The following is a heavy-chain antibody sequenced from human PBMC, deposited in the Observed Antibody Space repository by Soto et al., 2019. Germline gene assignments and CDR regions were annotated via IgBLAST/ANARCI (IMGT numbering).Heavy chain of an antibody. V-gene: IGHV2-5*02. CDR2: IYWDGDK. Sequence: QITLKESGPTLVKPTQTLTLTCTFSGFSLSTNGVGVGWIRQPPGKALEWLALIYWDGDKRYSPSLRSRLTLTKDTSKNQVVLTMTNMAPVDTATYYCARRRDGTYALDYWGQGALVTVAS. CDR3: ARRRDGTYALDY. J-gene: IGHJ4*02. D-gene: IGHD1-26*01. CDR1: GFSLSTNGVG.